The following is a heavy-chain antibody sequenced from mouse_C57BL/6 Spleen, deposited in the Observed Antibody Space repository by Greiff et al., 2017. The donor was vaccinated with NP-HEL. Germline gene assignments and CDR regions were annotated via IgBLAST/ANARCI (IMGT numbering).Heavy chain of an antibody. D-gene: IGHD1-1*01. V-gene: IGHV1-19*01. CDR1: GYTFTDYY. J-gene: IGHJ2*01. CDR3: AREGIITTVVGDY. Sequence: EVQLQQSGPVLVKPGASVKMSCKASGYTFTDYYMNWVKQSHGQSLEWIGVINPYNGGTSSNQKFKGKATLTVDKSSSTAYMERHSLTSEDSAVYYWAREGIITTVVGDYWGQGTTLTVSS. CDR2: INPYNGGT.